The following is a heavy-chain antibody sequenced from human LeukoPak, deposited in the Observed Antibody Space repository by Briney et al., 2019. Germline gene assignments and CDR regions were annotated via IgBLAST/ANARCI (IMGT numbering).Heavy chain of an antibody. D-gene: IGHD1-14*01. CDR2: NCPTGSER. Sequence: PGGAPRILRCTLWLPLFNPGFNRGRQAPGEGVEGVASNCPTGSERYHADSIKGRFTISRDNANNFLYLQMNSRRAEDTAVYYCATETNGRHYDYWGQGTLLTVSS. J-gene: IGHJ4*02. V-gene: IGHV3-21*06. CDR3: ATETNGRHYDY. CDR1: LPLFNPG.